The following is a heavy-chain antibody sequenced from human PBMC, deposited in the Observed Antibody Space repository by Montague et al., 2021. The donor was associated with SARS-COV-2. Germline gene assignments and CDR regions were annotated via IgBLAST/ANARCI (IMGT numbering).Heavy chain of an antibody. V-gene: IGHV3-23*01. CDR1: GFYFNDYG. J-gene: IGHJ4*02. CDR2: VSGDGDST. D-gene: IGHD5-12*01. CDR3: AKCLRFSGFDGNYFDS. Sequence: SLRLSCAVSGFYFNDYGMSWVRQAPGKGLDWVSAVSGDGDSTYYXDSXKGRFTISRDNSKNTLYLQMNSLRAEDTAVYYCAKCLRFSGFDGNYFDSWGQGTLVTVSS.